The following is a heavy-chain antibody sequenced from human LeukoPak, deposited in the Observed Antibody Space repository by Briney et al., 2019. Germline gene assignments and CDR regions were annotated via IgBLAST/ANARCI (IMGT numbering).Heavy chain of an antibody. Sequence: ASVKVSCKASGYTFTSYYMHWVRQAPGEGLEWMGIINPSGGSTSYAQKFQGRVTMTRDMSTSTVYMELSSLRSEDTAVYYCARESNGDYAFDYWGQGTLVTVSS. V-gene: IGHV1-46*01. D-gene: IGHD4-17*01. CDR3: ARESNGDYAFDY. J-gene: IGHJ4*02. CDR1: GYTFTSYY. CDR2: INPSGGST.